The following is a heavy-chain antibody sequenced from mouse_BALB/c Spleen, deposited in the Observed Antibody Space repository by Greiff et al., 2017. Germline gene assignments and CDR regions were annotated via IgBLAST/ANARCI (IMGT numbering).Heavy chain of an antibody. CDR2: IWSGGST. J-gene: IGHJ4*01. CDR1: GFSLTSYG. Sequence: VKLMESGPGLVQPSQSLSITCTVSGFSLTSYGVHWVRQSPGKGLEWLGVIWSGGSTDYNAAFISRLSISKDNSKSQVFFKMNSLQANDTAIYYCARFGWDLRYYAMDYWGQGTSVTVSS. V-gene: IGHV2-2*02. CDR3: ARFGWDLRYYAMDY. D-gene: IGHD4-1*01.